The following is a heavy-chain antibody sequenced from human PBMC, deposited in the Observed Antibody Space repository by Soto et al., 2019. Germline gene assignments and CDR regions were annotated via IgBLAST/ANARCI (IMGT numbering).Heavy chain of an antibody. D-gene: IGHD6-13*01. CDR2: IYPGDSDT. CDR1: GYSFTSYW. CDR3: ARQLAAAGNEIDY. Sequence: GESLKISCNGSGYSFTSYWICWVRQMPGKGLEWMGIIYPGDSDTRYSPSFQGQVTISADKSISTAYLQWSSLKASDTAMYYCARQLAAAGNEIDYWGQGTLVTVSS. J-gene: IGHJ4*02. V-gene: IGHV5-51*01.